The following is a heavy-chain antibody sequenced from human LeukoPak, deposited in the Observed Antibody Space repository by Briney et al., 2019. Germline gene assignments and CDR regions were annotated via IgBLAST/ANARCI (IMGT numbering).Heavy chain of an antibody. V-gene: IGHV4-34*01. CDR3: ARDPDPKNTAMVV. D-gene: IGHD5-18*01. CDR2: INHSGST. J-gene: IGHJ4*02. CDR1: GGSFSGYY. Sequence: SETLSLTCAVYGGSFSGYYWSWIRQPPGKGLEWIGEINHSGSTNYNPSLKSRVTISVDTSKNQFSLKLSSVTAADTAVYYCARDPDPKNTAMVVWGQGTLVTVSS.